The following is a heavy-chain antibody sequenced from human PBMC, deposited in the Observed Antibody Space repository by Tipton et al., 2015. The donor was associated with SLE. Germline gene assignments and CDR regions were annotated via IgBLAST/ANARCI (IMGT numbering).Heavy chain of an antibody. J-gene: IGHJ5*02. D-gene: IGHD3-22*01. CDR3: ARGELIEGFDP. CDR1: GGSITSSGHS. V-gene: IGHV4-30-2*01. CDR2: FYHGGST. Sequence: TLSLTCAVSGGSITSSGHSWSWIRQPPGKGLEWIGYFYHGGSTYYNPSLHSRVSISLDWSKSQFSLTLKSVTAADTAVYFCARGELIEGFDPWGQGTLVTVAA.